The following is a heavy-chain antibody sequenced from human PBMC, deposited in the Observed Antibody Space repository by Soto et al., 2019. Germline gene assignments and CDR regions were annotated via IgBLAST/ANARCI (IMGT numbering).Heavy chain of an antibody. CDR2: ISFNGASK. CDR3: AKDYEYFISGDCYPAYYAFDV. D-gene: IGHD2-21*02. Sequence: PGGSLRLSCATSGFIFSGYGMHWVRQAPGKGLEWVAAISFNGASKYYVDSVKGRFTISRDSSENSVYLQMDSLEPEDTAVYYCAKDYEYFISGDCYPAYYAFDVWGQGTSVPVSS. CDR1: GFIFSGYG. J-gene: IGHJ6*02. V-gene: IGHV3-30*18.